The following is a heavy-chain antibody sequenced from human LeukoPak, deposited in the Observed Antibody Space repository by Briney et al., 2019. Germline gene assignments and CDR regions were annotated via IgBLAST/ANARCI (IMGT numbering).Heavy chain of an antibody. CDR2: ISSDGTNK. J-gene: IGHJ4*02. CDR3: AKSRLYSSGSADY. Sequence: GGSLRLSCAASGFTFSAFGMHWVRQAPGKGLEWVAVISSDGTNKYYTGSVKGRFTISRDNSKNTLYMQMNSLRAEDTAVYFCAKSRLYSSGSADYWGQGTLVTVSS. V-gene: IGHV3-30*18. D-gene: IGHD6-19*01. CDR1: GFTFSAFG.